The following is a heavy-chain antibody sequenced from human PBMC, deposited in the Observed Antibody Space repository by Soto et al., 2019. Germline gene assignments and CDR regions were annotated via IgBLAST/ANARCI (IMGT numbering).Heavy chain of an antibody. CDR1: GFPFSSYA. D-gene: IGHD1-26*01. J-gene: IGHJ4*02. V-gene: IGHV3-23*01. CDR2: IGGSGGDT. CDR3: AKDWVGGSNKYYFEY. Sequence: EVQLLASGGGLVQPGGSLRLSCAASGFPFSSYAMSWVRQAPGKGLEWVSGIGGSGGDTFYADSVKGRFTVSRDNAENTLYLQLNSLRGDDTAVYYCAKDWVGGSNKYYFEYWGQGTLVTVSS.